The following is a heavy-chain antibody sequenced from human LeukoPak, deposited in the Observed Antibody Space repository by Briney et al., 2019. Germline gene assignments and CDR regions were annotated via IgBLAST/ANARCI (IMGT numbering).Heavy chain of an antibody. CDR2: IYYSGST. Sequence: SETLSLTCTVSGGSISSYYWSWIRQPPGKGLEWIGYIYYSGSTNYNPSLKSRVTISVDTSKNQFSLKLSSVTAADTAVYYCARGYYDSSGSYYGMDVWGQGTTVTVSS. J-gene: IGHJ6*02. CDR3: ARGYYDSSGSYYGMDV. V-gene: IGHV4-59*01. D-gene: IGHD3-22*01. CDR1: GGSISSYY.